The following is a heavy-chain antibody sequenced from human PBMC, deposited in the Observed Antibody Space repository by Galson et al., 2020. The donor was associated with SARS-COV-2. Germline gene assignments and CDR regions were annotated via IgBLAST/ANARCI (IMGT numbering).Heavy chain of an antibody. J-gene: IGHJ6*02. CDR3: ATKQSDTETNTYYYYYHAVDV. D-gene: IGHD1-7*01. Sequence: SVKVSCKPSGGSLSNFAINWVRQAPGQGLEWMGGIIPFFGTTDYVEKFQGRVTFSADESMTTAYMELSSLSSEDTAVYYCATKQSDTETNTYYYYYHAVDVWGQGTTVTVSS. V-gene: IGHV1-69*13. CDR1: GGSLSNFA. CDR2: IIPFFGTT.